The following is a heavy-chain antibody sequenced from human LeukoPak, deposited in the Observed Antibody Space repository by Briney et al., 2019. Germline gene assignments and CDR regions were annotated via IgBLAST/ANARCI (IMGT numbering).Heavy chain of an antibody. J-gene: IGHJ5*02. CDR1: GYTFTSYD. D-gene: IGHD2-2*01. CDR2: MSPRSGNT. Sequence: ASVKVSCKASGYTFTSYDINWVRQATGQGLEWMGWMSPRSGNTGYAQKFQGRVTMTRDTSISTAYMELSSLRSEDTAVYYCARGIVVVPAARGYNWFDPWGQGTLVTVSS. V-gene: IGHV1-8*01. CDR3: ARGIVVVPAARGYNWFDP.